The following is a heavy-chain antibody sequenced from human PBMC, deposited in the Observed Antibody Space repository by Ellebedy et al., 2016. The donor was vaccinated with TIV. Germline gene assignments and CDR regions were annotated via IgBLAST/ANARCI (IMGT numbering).Heavy chain of an antibody. Sequence: AASVKVSCKASRGTFSRFAVSWVRQAPGQGLEWMGGIMGTFGIVNYAQKFQGRVTITADESASTAYMALSSLRSDDTAVYYCARAENYYGSGSYPVWGQGTLVIVSS. J-gene: IGHJ4*02. CDR3: ARAENYYGSGSYPV. CDR1: RGTFSRFA. CDR2: IMGTFGIV. V-gene: IGHV1-69*13. D-gene: IGHD3-10*01.